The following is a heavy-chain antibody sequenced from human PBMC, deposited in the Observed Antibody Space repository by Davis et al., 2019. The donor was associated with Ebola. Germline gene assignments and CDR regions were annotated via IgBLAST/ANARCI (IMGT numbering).Heavy chain of an antibody. D-gene: IGHD6-19*01. CDR1: GFTFSSYA. CDR2: ISGSGGST. Sequence: GESLKISCAASGFTFSSYAMSWVRQAPGKGLEWVSAISGSGGSTYYADSVKGRFTISRDNSKNTLYLQMNSLRAEDTAVYYCAKEGWLVPFYYGMDVWGQGTTVTVSS. V-gene: IGHV3-23*01. CDR3: AKEGWLVPFYYGMDV. J-gene: IGHJ6*02.